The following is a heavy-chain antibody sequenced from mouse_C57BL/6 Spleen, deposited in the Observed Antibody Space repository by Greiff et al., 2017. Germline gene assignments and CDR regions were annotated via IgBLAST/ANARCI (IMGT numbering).Heavy chain of an antibody. J-gene: IGHJ4*01. CDR2: IYPGDGDT. CDR3: ARPFDGYYFMDY. CDR1: GYAFSSSW. V-gene: IGHV1-82*01. D-gene: IGHD2-3*01. Sequence: QVQLQQSGPELVKPGASVKISCKASGYAFSSSWMNWVKQRPGKGLEWIGRIYPGDGDTNYNGKFKGKATLTAYKSSSTAYMQLSSLTSEDSAVYFCARPFDGYYFMDYWGQGTSVTVSS.